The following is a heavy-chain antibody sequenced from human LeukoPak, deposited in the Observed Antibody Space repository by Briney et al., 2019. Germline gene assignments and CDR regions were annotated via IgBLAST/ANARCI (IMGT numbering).Heavy chain of an antibody. V-gene: IGHV4-30-4*08. CDR3: ARVSSWYGDAFDI. J-gene: IGHJ3*02. CDR2: INHSGST. CDR1: GGSISSGDYY. D-gene: IGHD6-13*01. Sequence: SQTLSLTCTVSGGSISSGDYYWSWIRQPPGKGLEWIGEINHSGSTNYNPSLKSRVTISVDTSKNQFSLKLSSVTAADTAVYYCARVSSWYGDAFDIWGQGTMVTVSS.